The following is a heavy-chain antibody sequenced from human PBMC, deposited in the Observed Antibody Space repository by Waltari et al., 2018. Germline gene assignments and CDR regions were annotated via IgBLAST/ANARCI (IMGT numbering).Heavy chain of an antibody. D-gene: IGHD2-2*01. CDR2: INPNSGGT. V-gene: IGHV1-2*02. Sequence: QVQLVQSGDEVKKPGASVKVFCKASGYTSTGNYMNWVLQAPGQGLEWMGWINPNSGGTIYAQNFQGRVTMTRDTSISTAYMELSRLRSDDTALYYCATGIVVVPAANRGYAFDIWGQGTMVTVSS. CDR3: ATGIVVVPAANRGYAFDI. CDR1: GYTSTGNY. J-gene: IGHJ3*02.